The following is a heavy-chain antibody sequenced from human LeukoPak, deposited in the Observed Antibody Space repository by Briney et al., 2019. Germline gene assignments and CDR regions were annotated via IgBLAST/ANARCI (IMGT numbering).Heavy chain of an antibody. Sequence: SETLSLTCAVSGYSISSGYYWGWIQQPPGKGLEWVGSISHSGSTYYNPSLKSRVTISADTSKSQFSLKLSSVTAADTAVYYCARRFVVVVGATSHWYFDLWGRGTLVTVSS. J-gene: IGHJ2*01. CDR1: GYSISSGYY. D-gene: IGHD2-15*01. CDR3: ARRFVVVVGATSHWYFDL. V-gene: IGHV4-38-2*01. CDR2: ISHSGST.